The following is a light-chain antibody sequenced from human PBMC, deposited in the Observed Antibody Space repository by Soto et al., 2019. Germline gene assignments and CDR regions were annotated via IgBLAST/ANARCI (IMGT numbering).Light chain of an antibody. CDR2: DNN. J-gene: IGLJ1*01. CDR3: QSYDSSLSGYV. Sequence: QSALTQPPSVSGAPGQRVTISCTGSSSNIGAGYDVHWYQQLPGAAPKVLIYDNNNRPSGVPDRFSGSKSGTSASLAITGLQAEDEADYYCQSYDSSLSGYVFGTGTKV. CDR1: SSNIGAGYD. V-gene: IGLV1-40*01.